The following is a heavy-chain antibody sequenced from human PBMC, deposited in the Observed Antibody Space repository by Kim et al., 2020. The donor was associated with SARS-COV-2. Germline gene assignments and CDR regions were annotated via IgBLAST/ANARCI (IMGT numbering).Heavy chain of an antibody. CDR3: ARDGGYDYVWGSIAQKYGMDV. Sequence: SETLSLTCTVSGGSVSSGSYYWSWIRQPPGKGLEWIGYIYYSGSTNYNPSLKSRVTISVDTSKNHFSLKLRSVTAADTAVYYCARDGGYDYVWGSIAQKYGMDVWGQGTTVTVSS. J-gene: IGHJ6*02. D-gene: IGHD3-16*01. V-gene: IGHV4-61*01. CDR1: GGSVSSGSYY. CDR2: IYYSGST.